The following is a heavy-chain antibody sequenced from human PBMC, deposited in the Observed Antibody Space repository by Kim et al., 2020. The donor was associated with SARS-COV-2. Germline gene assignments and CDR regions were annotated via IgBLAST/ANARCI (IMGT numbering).Heavy chain of an antibody. V-gene: IGHV3-9*01. CDR3: AKAQDYGDYKYYFDY. Sequence: GSVKGGFTSSRDNAKKSLYRQMNSLRAEDTALYYCAKAQDYGDYKYYFDYWGQGTLVTVSS. J-gene: IGHJ4*02. D-gene: IGHD4-17*01.